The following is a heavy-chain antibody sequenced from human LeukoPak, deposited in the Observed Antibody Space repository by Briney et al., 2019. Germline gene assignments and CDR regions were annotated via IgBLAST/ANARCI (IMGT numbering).Heavy chain of an antibody. CDR3: SRVGYSSSEYSVY. Sequence: PGGSLRLSCTASGFIFGGYAMYWVRQAPGQGLERVGFIRSKAYGGTAEYAASVKGRFTISRDDFKSIAYLQMNSLKTEDTAVYYCSRVGYSSSEYSVYWGQGTMVTVSS. J-gene: IGHJ4*02. CDR2: IRSKAYGGTA. V-gene: IGHV3-49*04. D-gene: IGHD6-13*01. CDR1: GFIFGGYA.